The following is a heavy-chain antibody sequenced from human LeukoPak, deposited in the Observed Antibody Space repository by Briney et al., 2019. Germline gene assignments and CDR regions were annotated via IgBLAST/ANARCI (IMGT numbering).Heavy chain of an antibody. D-gene: IGHD1-26*01. Sequence: SETLSLTCTVSGGSISSSNYYWGWIRQPPGKGLECIGSIYYSGSTYYNPSLKSRVTISVDTSKNQFSLKLSSVTAADTAVYYCARWVLSYYGFDYWAREPWSPSPQ. J-gene: IGHJ4*02. V-gene: IGHV4-39*01. CDR1: GGSISSSNYY. CDR2: IYYSGST. CDR3: ARWVLSYYGFDY.